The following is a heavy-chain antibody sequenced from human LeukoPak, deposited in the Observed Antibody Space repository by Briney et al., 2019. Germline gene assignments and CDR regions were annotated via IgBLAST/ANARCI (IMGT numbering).Heavy chain of an antibody. CDR2: ISSSSYI. CDR3: ARFIHDYGFDY. CDR1: GFTFSSYS. V-gene: IGHV3-21*04. J-gene: IGHJ4*02. Sequence: GGSLRLSCAASGFTFSSYSMNWVRQAPGKGLEWVSSISSSSYIYYADSVKGRFTISRHNSKNTLYLQMNSLRAEDTAVYYCARFIHDYGFDYWGQGTLVTVSS. D-gene: IGHD4-17*01.